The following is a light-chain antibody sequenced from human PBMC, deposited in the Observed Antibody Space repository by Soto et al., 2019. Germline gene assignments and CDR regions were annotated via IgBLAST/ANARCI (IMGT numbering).Light chain of an antibody. V-gene: IGLV2-14*03. CDR1: SSDVGGYNY. CDR3: SSYTRSTTYV. Sequence: QSVLTQPASVSGSPGQSITISCTGTSSDVGGYNYVSWYQHHPGKAPKLLIFDVSNRPSGVSDRFSGSRSGNTASLTISGLRAEDEDDYYCSSYTRSTTYVFGTGTKVTVL. J-gene: IGLJ1*01. CDR2: DVS.